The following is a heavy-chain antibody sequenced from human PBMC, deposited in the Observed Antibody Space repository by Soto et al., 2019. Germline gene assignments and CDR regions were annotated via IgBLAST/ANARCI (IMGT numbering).Heavy chain of an antibody. CDR1: GFTFSSYS. V-gene: IGHV3-21*04. CDR3: AKAGPHSWFDP. CDR2: ISSSSSYI. J-gene: IGHJ5*02. Sequence: PGGSLRLSCAASGFTFSSYSMNWVRQAPGKGLEWVSSISSSSSYIYYADSVKGRFTISRDNAKNSLYLQMNSLRAEDTAVYYCAKAGPHSWFDPWGQGTLVTVSS.